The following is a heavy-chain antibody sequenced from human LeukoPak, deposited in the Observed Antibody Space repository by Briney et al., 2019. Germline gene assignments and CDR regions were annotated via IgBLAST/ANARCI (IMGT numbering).Heavy chain of an antibody. CDR3: ARRYTSGWFFDY. Sequence: SETLSLTCAVSGYSISSGYYWGWIRQAPGKGLEGIGSIYQSGSTYYNPSLKSRVTISLDMSKNHFSLKLSSVTAADTAVYFCARRYTSGWFFDYWGQGTLVTVSS. V-gene: IGHV4-38-2*01. CDR2: IYQSGST. J-gene: IGHJ4*02. CDR1: GYSISSGYY. D-gene: IGHD6-19*01.